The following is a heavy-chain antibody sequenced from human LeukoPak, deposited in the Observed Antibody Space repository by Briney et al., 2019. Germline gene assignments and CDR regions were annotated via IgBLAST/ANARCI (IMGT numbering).Heavy chain of an antibody. V-gene: IGHV3-30-3*01. Sequence: GGSLRLSCAASGFTFSSYAMHWVRQAPGKGLEWVAVISYDGSNKYYADSVKGRFTISRDNSKNTLYLQMNSLRAEDTAVYYCARDMIAVAGLIDYWGQGTLVTVSS. J-gene: IGHJ4*02. D-gene: IGHD6-19*01. CDR3: ARDMIAVAGLIDY. CDR2: ISYDGSNK. CDR1: GFTFSSYA.